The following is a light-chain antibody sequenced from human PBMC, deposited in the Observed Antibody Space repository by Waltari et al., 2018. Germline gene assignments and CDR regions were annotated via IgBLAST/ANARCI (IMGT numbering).Light chain of an antibody. CDR3: AAWDDRLRGVV. CDR1: SSNIGSYY. CDR2: GNN. Sequence: QSLLTQPPSASGTPGQRVTISCSGSSSNIGSYYVYWYQQLTGTAPKLLIDGNNQRPPGFPDRFAGSKSCTSGSLAISGLRSGDEADYYCAAWDDRLRGVVFGGGTKLTV. V-gene: IGLV1-47*01. J-gene: IGLJ2*01.